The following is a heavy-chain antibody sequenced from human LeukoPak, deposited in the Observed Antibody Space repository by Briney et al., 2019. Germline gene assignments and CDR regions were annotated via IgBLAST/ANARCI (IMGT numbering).Heavy chain of an antibody. CDR3: ARGWYYDSSGYLFDY. Sequence: PGGSLRLSCVASGFTFSDYAIHWVRQAPGEGLESVAFIRDDGSIKEYADSVKGRFTISRYNSKRTLYLQMNSLRNVDTAVYYCARGWYYDSSGYLFDYWGQGTLVTVSS. CDR1: GFTFSDYA. CDR2: IRDDGSIK. D-gene: IGHD3-22*01. V-gene: IGHV3-30*02. J-gene: IGHJ4*02.